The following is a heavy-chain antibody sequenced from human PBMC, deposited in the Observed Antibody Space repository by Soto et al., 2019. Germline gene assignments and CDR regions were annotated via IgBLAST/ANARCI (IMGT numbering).Heavy chain of an antibody. J-gene: IGHJ4*02. D-gene: IGHD5-18*01. Sequence: SETLSLTCTVSGGSLSRGDYYWSWIRQPPGKGLEWIGYIYYSGSTYYNPSLRSRVTISVDTSKNQFSLNLSSVTAADTAVYYCARGRQIQLWANFDFWGQGTLVTVSS. CDR2: IYYSGST. CDR1: GGSLSRGDYY. CDR3: ARGRQIQLWANFDF. V-gene: IGHV4-30-4*01.